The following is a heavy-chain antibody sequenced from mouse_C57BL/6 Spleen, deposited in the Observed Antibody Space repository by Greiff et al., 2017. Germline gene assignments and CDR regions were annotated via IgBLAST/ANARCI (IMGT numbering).Heavy chain of an antibody. J-gene: IGHJ4*01. CDR2: IDPSDSYT. CDR1: GYTFTSYW. V-gene: IGHV1-69*01. D-gene: IGHD1-1*01. Sequence: QVQLKQPGAELVMPGASVKLSCKASGYTFTSYWMHWVKQRPGQGLEWIGEIDPSDSYTNYNQKFKGKSTLTVDKSSSTAYMQLSSLTSEDSAVYYCARSSFFYYGSRVYAMDYWGQGTSVTVSS. CDR3: ARSSFFYYGSRVYAMDY.